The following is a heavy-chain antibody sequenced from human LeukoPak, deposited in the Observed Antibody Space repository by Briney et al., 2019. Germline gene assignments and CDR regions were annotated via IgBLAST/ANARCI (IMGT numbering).Heavy chain of an antibody. V-gene: IGHV1-2*02. Sequence: ASVKVSCKASGYTFTGYYMHWVRQAPGQGPEWMGWINPSSGGTNYAQKFQGRVTMTRDTSISTAYMELSRLRSDDTAVYYCARGLRGSPAFDYWGQGTLVTVSS. CDR3: ARGLRGSPAFDY. J-gene: IGHJ4*02. D-gene: IGHD2-2*01. CDR2: INPSSGGT. CDR1: GYTFTGYY.